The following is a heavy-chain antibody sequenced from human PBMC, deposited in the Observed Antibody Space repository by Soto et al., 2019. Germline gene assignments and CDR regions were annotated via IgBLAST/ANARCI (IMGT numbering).Heavy chain of an antibody. J-gene: IGHJ5*02. CDR1: GGYIRSSSYY. Sequence: SETLSLTCTVSGGYIRSSSYYWGWIRQPPGKGLEWIGSIYYSGSTYYNPSLKSRVTISVDTSKNQFSLKLSSVTAADTAVYYCARPYCSGGSCYSGWFDPWGQGTLVTVSS. CDR2: IYYSGST. D-gene: IGHD2-15*01. V-gene: IGHV4-39*01. CDR3: ARPYCSGGSCYSGWFDP.